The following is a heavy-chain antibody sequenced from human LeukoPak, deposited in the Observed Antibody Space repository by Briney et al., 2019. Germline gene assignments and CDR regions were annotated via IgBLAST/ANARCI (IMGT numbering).Heavy chain of an antibody. D-gene: IGHD5-18*01. V-gene: IGHV4-59*01. Sequence: PSETLSLTCTVSGGSISNYYWTWIRQPPGQGLEWIGFVYYTGSTNYNPSLKSRVTISVDTSKNQFSLQLNSVTAADTAVYYCARAGYSYGTGYYFDYWGQGTLVTVSS. CDR1: GGSISNYY. CDR2: VYYTGST. CDR3: ARAGYSYGTGYYFDY. J-gene: IGHJ4*02.